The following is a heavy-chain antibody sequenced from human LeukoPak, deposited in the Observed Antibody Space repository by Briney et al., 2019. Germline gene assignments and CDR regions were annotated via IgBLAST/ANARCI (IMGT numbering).Heavy chain of an antibody. V-gene: IGHV3-9*01. D-gene: IGHD6-13*01. CDR3: ARGYSSSWYGLWDY. J-gene: IGHJ4*02. CDR1: GFTFDDYA. CDR2: ISWNSGSI. Sequence: GRSLRLSCAAPGFTFDDYAMHWVRHAPGKGLEWVSGISWNSGSIVYADSVKGRFTISRDNAKNSLYLQMNSLRAEDTALYYCARGYSSSWYGLWDYWGQGTLVTVSS.